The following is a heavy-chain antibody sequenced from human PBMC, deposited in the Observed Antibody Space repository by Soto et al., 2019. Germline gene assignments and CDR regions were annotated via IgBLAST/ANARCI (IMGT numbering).Heavy chain of an antibody. V-gene: IGHV4-4*02. CDR3: ARARATIAAAAIFDC. D-gene: IGHD6-13*01. CDR2: VYRTGST. J-gene: IGHJ4*02. Sequence: QVQLQESGPGLVKPSGTLSLTSAVSGGSISTSNWWSWVRQPPGKGLEWIGEVYRTGSTNYNPSLESRVIVSVDKSKNQFSLKLTSVTAADTAVYYCARARATIAAAAIFDCWGQGTLVTVSS. CDR1: GGSISTSNW.